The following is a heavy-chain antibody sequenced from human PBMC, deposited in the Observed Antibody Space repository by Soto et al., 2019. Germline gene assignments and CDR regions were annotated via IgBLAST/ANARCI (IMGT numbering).Heavy chain of an antibody. J-gene: IGHJ4*02. D-gene: IGHD3-22*01. CDR2: IYWNDDK. V-gene: IGHV2-5*01. Sequence: SGPTLVNPTQTLTLTCTFSGFSLSTSGVGVGWIRQPPGKALEWLALIYWNDDKRYSPSLKSRLTITKDTSKNQVVLTMTNMDPVDTATYYCAHRALGSSGYFRYYFDYWGQGTLVTVSS. CDR3: AHRALGSSGYFRYYFDY. CDR1: GFSLSTSGVG.